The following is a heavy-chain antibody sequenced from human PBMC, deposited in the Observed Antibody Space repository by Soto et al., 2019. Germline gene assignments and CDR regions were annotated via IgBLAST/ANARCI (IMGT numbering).Heavy chain of an antibody. CDR3: VKEKSVMYSGYDAFDV. CDR1: GFAFSSYE. D-gene: IGHD5-12*01. J-gene: IGHJ3*01. V-gene: IGHV3-48*03. Sequence: GGSLRLSCAASGFAFSSYEMDWVRQAPGEGLEWIAYMTSTGSTIYYADSVKGRFTISRDNAKSSLYLDMNSLRAEDTAVYYCVKEKSVMYSGYDAFDVRGQGTKVTVSS. CDR2: MTSTGSTI.